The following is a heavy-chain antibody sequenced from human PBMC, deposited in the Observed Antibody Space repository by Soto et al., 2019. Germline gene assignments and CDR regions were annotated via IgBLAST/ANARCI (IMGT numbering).Heavy chain of an antibody. J-gene: IGHJ4*02. Sequence: SETLSLTCTVSGASISSTGHQWVWIRQPPGKGLEWIGIMYYNGRTNYNPSLTGRVTITVDTSRNQFSLKLSSVTAADTAVYYCARAPIRYCSSTSCSSEFDYWGQGTLVTVSS. V-gene: IGHV4-39*01. CDR1: GASISSTGHQ. CDR2: MYYNGRT. CDR3: ARAPIRYCSSTSCSSEFDY. D-gene: IGHD2-2*01.